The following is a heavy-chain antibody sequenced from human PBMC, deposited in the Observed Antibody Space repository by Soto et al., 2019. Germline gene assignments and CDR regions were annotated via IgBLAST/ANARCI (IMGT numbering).Heavy chain of an antibody. D-gene: IGHD4-17*01. J-gene: IGHJ4*02. CDR2: ITPSSGST. V-gene: IGHV1-46*01. CDR1: GYTFTTYY. CDR3: ARAVSTETATIDY. Sequence: QVQLVQSRAEVKNPGASVKISCKASGYTFTTYYMHWLRQARGQGLEWMGIITPSSGSTRYEQKFQDRVTMTRDTATSTVYMELGSPRSEDTAVYYCARAVSTETATIDYWGQGTLVTVSS.